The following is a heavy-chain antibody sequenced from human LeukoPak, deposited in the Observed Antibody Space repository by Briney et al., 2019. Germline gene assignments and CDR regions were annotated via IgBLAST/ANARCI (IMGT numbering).Heavy chain of an antibody. D-gene: IGHD3-22*01. CDR2: IIPIFGTA. CDR3: ARDPPYYDSSGYYYGDRTY. Sequence: SVKVTCKASGGTFSSYAISWVRQAPGQGLEWMGGIIPIFGTANYAQKFQGRVTITADESTSTAYMELSSLRSEDTAVYYCARDPPYYDSSGYYYGDRTYWGQGTLVTVSS. CDR1: GGTFSSYA. J-gene: IGHJ4*02. V-gene: IGHV1-69*01.